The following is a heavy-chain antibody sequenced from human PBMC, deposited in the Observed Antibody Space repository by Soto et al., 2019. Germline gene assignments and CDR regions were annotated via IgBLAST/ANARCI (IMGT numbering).Heavy chain of an antibody. V-gene: IGHV1-3*01. CDR1: GYTFTSYA. CDR3: ARGYNWNYGPFDP. D-gene: IGHD1-7*01. CDR2: INAGNGNT. J-gene: IGHJ5*02. Sequence: SAKGSCKASGYTFTSYAMHWVRQAPGQRLEWMGWINAGNGNTKYSQKFQGRVTITRDTSASTAYMELSSLRSEDTAVYYCARGYNWNYGPFDPWGQGTLVTVSS.